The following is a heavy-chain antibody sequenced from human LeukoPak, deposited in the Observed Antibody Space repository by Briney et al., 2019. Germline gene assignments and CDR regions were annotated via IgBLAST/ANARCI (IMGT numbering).Heavy chain of an antibody. CDR3: ARVAARVSLDY. J-gene: IGHJ4*02. D-gene: IGHD2-15*01. Sequence: GGSLRVSCAASGYTFSSYSMHWVRQAPGKGLEYVSAISSNGDNTYYANSVKGRFTISRDNSKNTLYLQMGSLRTEDMAVYYCARVAARVSLDYWGQGTLVTVSS. V-gene: IGHV3-64*01. CDR2: ISSNGDNT. CDR1: GYTFSSYS.